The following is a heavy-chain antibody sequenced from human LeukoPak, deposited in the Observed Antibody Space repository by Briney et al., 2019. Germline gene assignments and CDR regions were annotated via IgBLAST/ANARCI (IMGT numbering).Heavy chain of an antibody. Sequence: SETLSLTCTVSGGSISSSSYYWGWIRQPPGKGLEWIGSIYYSGSTYYNPSLKSRVTISVDTSKNQFSLKLSSVTAADTAVYCCARHGGITMIDRFDYWGQGTLVTVSS. V-gene: IGHV4-39*01. CDR3: ARHGGITMIDRFDY. CDR1: GGSISSSSYY. J-gene: IGHJ4*02. CDR2: IYYSGST. D-gene: IGHD3-22*01.